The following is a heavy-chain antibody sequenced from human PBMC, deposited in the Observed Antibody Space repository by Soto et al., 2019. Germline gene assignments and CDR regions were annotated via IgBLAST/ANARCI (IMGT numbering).Heavy chain of an antibody. Sequence: QVKLLQSGAEVKTPGATLKVSCKTSGYVFTNYYMHWVRQAPGQGLEWMGRLTPSDGGTVYAPKFQDIITATRDTSTTTGYMELSSLRFDDTAIYWCERAPRFTPSGDLDYWGQGTLVTVSS. CDR2: LTPSDGGT. CDR1: GYVFTNYY. J-gene: IGHJ4*02. V-gene: IGHV1-46*01. CDR3: ERAPRFTPSGDLDY. D-gene: IGHD2-15*01.